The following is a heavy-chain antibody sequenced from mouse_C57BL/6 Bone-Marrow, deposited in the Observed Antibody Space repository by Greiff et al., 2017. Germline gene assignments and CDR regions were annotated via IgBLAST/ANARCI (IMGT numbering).Heavy chain of an antibody. CDR3: ARSRAYYDYDGTWFAY. Sequence: QVQLQQPGAELVRPGTSVKLSCKASGYTFTSYWMHWVKQRPGQGLEWIGVIDPSDSYTNYNQKFKGKATLTVDTSSSTAYMQVSSLTSEDSAVYYCARSRAYYDYDGTWFAYWGQGTLVTVSA. D-gene: IGHD2-4*01. V-gene: IGHV1-59*01. J-gene: IGHJ3*01. CDR1: GYTFTSYW. CDR2: IDPSDSYT.